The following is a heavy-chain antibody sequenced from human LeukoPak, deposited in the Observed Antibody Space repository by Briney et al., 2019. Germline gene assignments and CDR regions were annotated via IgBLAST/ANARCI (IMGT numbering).Heavy chain of an antibody. D-gene: IGHD6-19*01. CDR1: GYTFTSYG. Sequence: ASVKVSCKASGYTFTSYGICWVRQAPGQGLEWMGWISAYNGSTNYAQKLQGRVTMTTDTSTSTAYMELRSLRSDDTAVYYCARVVEGSSGWYSLIPPRYGYYFDYWGQGTLVTVSS. CDR3: ARVVEGSSGWYSLIPPRYGYYFDY. J-gene: IGHJ4*02. V-gene: IGHV1-18*01. CDR2: ISAYNGST.